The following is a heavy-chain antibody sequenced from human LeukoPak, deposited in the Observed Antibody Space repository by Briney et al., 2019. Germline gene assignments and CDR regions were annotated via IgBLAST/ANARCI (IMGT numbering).Heavy chain of an antibody. Sequence: PGGSLRLSCAASGFTFSSYWMHWVRQAPGKGLVWVSRINSDGSSTSYADSVKGRFIISRDNAKNTLYLQMNSLRAEDTAVYYCARGRYFDWLLYDGMDVWGQGTTVTVSS. CDR1: GFTFSSYW. J-gene: IGHJ6*02. V-gene: IGHV3-74*01. CDR3: ARGRYFDWLLYDGMDV. CDR2: INSDGSST. D-gene: IGHD3-9*01.